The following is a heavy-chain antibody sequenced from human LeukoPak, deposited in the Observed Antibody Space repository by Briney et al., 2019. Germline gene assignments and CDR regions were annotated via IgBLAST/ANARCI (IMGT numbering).Heavy chain of an antibody. Sequence: GGSLRLSCAASGFTFSDYYMSWILQAPGKGLEWLSYISSNGTTIQYADSVKGRFTISRDNAKNSLYLQMNSLRAQDTAVYYCARENPYDFPRYPNYYYYYYMDVWGKGTTVTVSS. V-gene: IGHV3-11*04. CDR2: ISSNGTTI. D-gene: IGHD3-3*01. CDR1: GFTFSDYY. J-gene: IGHJ6*03. CDR3: ARENPYDFPRYPNYYYYYYMDV.